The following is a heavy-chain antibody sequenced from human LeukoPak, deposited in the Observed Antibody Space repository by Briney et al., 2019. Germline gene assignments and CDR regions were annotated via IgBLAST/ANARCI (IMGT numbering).Heavy chain of an antibody. D-gene: IGHD2-15*01. J-gene: IGHJ6*04. Sequence: SETLSLTCAVYGGSFSGYYWSWIRQPPGKGLGWIGEINHSGSTNYNPSLKSRVTISVDTSKNQFSLKLSSVTAADTAVYYCARGRYCSGGSCYSPYYYYYGMDVWGKGTTVTVSS. CDR3: ARGRYCSGGSCYSPYYYYYGMDV. V-gene: IGHV4-34*01. CDR2: INHSGST. CDR1: GGSFSGYY.